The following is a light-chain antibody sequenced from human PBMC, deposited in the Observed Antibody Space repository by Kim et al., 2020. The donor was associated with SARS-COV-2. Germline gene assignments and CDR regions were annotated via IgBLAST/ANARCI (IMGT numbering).Light chain of an antibody. J-gene: IGKJ1*01. Sequence: PGKRAPPSSRASQSVSNNLACDQHKPGPAPRLLIYGASTGATVIPAMFSGSVSVTEFTLTISSLQSEDFAVCYCHQYDDWPPGTFCQGTKVDIK. CDR2: GAS. CDR1: QSVSNN. CDR3: HQYDDWPPGT. V-gene: IGKV3-15*01.